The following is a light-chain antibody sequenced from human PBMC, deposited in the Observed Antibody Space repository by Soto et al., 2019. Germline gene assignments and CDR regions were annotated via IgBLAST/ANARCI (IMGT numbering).Light chain of an antibody. CDR3: AAWDDSLNGPV. J-gene: IGLJ1*01. V-gene: IGLV1-44*01. CDR1: SSNIGINT. CDR2: SSN. Sequence: QSVLTQPPSASGTPGQRVTISCSGSSSNIGINTVNWYQQLPGTAPKLLIYSSNLRPSGVPDRFSGSKSGTSASLAISGLQSEDEADYYCAAWDDSLNGPVFGTGTKVTVL.